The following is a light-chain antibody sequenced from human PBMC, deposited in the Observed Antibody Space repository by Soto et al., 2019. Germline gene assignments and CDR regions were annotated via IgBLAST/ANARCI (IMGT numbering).Light chain of an antibody. Sequence: EIVLTQSPATLSLSPGERATLSCRASQSVSSYLAWYQQKPGQAPRLLIYDASNRATGIPARFSGSGSGTDFTLTVNSLEAEDFAVYYCQQRSYWPRTFGQGTKLEIK. CDR3: QQRSYWPRT. CDR1: QSVSSY. J-gene: IGKJ2*01. CDR2: DAS. V-gene: IGKV3-11*01.